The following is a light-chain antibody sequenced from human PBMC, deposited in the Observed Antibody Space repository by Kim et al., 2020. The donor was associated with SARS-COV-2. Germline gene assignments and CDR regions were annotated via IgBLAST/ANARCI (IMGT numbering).Light chain of an antibody. V-gene: IGKV1-33*01. CDR1: QSISSY. CDR2: AAS. J-gene: IGKJ3*01. CDR3: QQYDNLPFT. Sequence: DIQMTQSPSSLSASVGDRVTITCRASQSISSYLNWYQQKPGKAPKLLIYAASSLQSGVPSRFSRSGSGTDFTFTISSLQPEDIATYYCQQYDNLPFTFGPGTKVDIK.